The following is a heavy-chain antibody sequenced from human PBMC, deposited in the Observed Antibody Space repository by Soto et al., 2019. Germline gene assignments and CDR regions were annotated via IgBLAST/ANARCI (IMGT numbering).Heavy chain of an antibody. CDR3: ATEPIYYNDGSGYYPLGH. D-gene: IGHD3-22*01. CDR2: ISAHNGDT. J-gene: IGHJ4*02. Sequence: ASVKVSCKASGYSFATYGFSWVRQAPGQGLECVGWISAHNGDTHYSQKFQGRATLTTDTSTNTGYMELRSLTSDDTAVYFCATEPIYYNDGSGYYPLGHWGQGTLVTVSS. V-gene: IGHV1-18*04. CDR1: GYSFATYG.